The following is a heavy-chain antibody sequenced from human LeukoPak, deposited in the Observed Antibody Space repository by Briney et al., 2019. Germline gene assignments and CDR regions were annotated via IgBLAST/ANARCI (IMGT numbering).Heavy chain of an antibody. J-gene: IGHJ4*02. CDR1: GYSISSGYY. CDR3: ARLNYYGFDY. V-gene: IGHV4-38-2*02. CDR2: IYHSGST. Sequence: IPSETLSLTCTVSGYSISSGYYWGWIRQPPGKGLEWSGSIYHSGSTYYNASLKKRITIPVDTSKSPTSLKLSSVTAADPAVYYCARLNYYGFDYWGKGTLVTFSS. D-gene: IGHD1-26*01.